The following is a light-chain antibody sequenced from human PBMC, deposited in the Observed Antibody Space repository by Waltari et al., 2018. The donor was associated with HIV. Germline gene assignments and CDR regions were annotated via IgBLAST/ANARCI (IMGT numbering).Light chain of an antibody. Sequence: ENVLTQSPATLSLSPGDRATFSCRASQTIRDDYVAWYQQKPGQPPRLLIYGASNRATGIPDRFSGRGSGTDFTLTISRLETEDFALFYCQQYGGSPTFGQGTKV. CDR3: QQYGGSPT. CDR2: GAS. V-gene: IGKV3-20*01. CDR1: QTIRDDY. J-gene: IGKJ1*01.